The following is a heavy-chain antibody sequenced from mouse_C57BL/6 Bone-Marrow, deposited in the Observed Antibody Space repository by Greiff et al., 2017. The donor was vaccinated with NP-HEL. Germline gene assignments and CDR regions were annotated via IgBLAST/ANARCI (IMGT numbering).Heavy chain of an antibody. CDR1: GYTFTSYD. Sequence: VKLQQSGPELVKPGASVKLSCKASGYTFTSYDINWVKQRPGQGLEWIGWIYPRDGSTKYNEKFQGKATLTVDTSSRTAYMELHSLTSEDSAVYFCARRRSGYYFDYWGQGTTLTVSS. CDR2: IYPRDGST. CDR3: ARRRSGYYFDY. D-gene: IGHD3-2*02. V-gene: IGHV1-85*01. J-gene: IGHJ2*01.